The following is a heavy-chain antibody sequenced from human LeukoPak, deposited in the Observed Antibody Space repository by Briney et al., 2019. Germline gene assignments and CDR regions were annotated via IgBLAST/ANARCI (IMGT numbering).Heavy chain of an antibody. CDR2: ISSSSTI. J-gene: IGHJ6*02. CDR1: GFTFSSYS. V-gene: IGHV3-48*04. D-gene: IGHD3-10*01. Sequence: PGGSLRLSCAASGFTFSSYSMNWVRQAPGKGLEWVSYISSSSTIYYADSVKGRFTISRDNAQNSLYLQMNSLRADDTAVYYCARHYYGSGTSHYYGMDVWGQGTTVTVSS. CDR3: ARHYYGSGTSHYYGMDV.